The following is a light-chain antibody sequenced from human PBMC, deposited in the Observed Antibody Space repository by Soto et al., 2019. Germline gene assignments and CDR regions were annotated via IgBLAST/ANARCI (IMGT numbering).Light chain of an antibody. J-gene: IGKJ1*01. CDR3: QHTFNSPPWT. Sequence: DIQVTQSPSSLSASVGDTISITCRSFQTISKSLNWYQQRPGKAPKLLIFGASNLQSGVPSRFSGSGSGTDFTLTISSLQSEDFASYFCQHTFNSPPWTFGQGTKVDIK. CDR1: QTISKS. CDR2: GAS. V-gene: IGKV1-39*01.